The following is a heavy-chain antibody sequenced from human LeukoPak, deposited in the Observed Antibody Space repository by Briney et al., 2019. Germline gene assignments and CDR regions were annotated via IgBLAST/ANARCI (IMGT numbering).Heavy chain of an antibody. D-gene: IGHD4-17*01. CDR2: FKSKTDGGTT. CDR1: GFTFSSAW. J-gene: IGHJ6*02. Sequence: GGSLRLYCSASGFTFSSAWMIWGRHAPGTWLEWVFRFKSKTDGGTTDYAAPVKGRFTISRDDSKNTLYLQMNSLKTEDTAVYYCTTDLDYAAWYYGMDVWGQGTTVTVSS. CDR3: TTDLDYAAWYYGMDV. V-gene: IGHV3-15*01.